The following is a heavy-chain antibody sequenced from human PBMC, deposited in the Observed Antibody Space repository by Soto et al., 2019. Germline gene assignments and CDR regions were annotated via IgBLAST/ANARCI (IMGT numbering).Heavy chain of an antibody. J-gene: IGHJ4*02. Sequence: EVQLLESGGGLVQPGGSLRLSCAASGFTFSSYAMSWFRQAPGKGLEWVSAISGSVCCTYYSDSVTGRFPISRDNFNHTLSLQMDSLRAKDRVVYYCANDGPEVKLWALGYSGQGSLVTV. CDR2: ISGSVCCT. D-gene: IGHD5-18*01. CDR3: ANDGPEVKLWALGY. CDR1: GFTFSSYA. V-gene: IGHV3-23*01.